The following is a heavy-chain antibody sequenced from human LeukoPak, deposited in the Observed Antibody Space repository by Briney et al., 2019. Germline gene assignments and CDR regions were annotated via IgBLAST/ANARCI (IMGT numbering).Heavy chain of an antibody. CDR2: IYYSGST. V-gene: IGHV4-39*01. CDR1: GGSISSSSYY. Sequence: ASETLSLTCTVSGGSISSSSYYWGWIRQPPGKGLEWIGSIYYSGSTYYNPSLKRRVTISVDTSKNQFSLKLSSVTAADTAVYYCARLSLPGYCPFWGQGTLVTVSS. CDR3: ARLSLPGYCPF. D-gene: IGHD2-15*01. J-gene: IGHJ4*02.